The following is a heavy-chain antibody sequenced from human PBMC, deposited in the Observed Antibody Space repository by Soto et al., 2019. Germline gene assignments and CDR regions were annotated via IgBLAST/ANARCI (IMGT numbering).Heavy chain of an antibody. V-gene: IGHV1-18*01. Sequence: QVQLVQSGAEVKKPGASVKVSCKASGYTFTSYGISWVRQAHGQGLEWMGWISAYNGNTNYAQKLQGRVTMTTDTSTSTAYMELRSLRSDDTAVYYCAREAGFTYYYDSSGYYYAAFDIWGQGTMVTVSS. CDR1: GYTFTSYG. CDR2: ISAYNGNT. D-gene: IGHD3-22*01. J-gene: IGHJ3*02. CDR3: AREAGFTYYYDSSGYYYAAFDI.